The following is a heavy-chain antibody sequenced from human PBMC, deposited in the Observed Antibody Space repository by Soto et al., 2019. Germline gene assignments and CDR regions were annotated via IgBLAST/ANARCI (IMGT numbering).Heavy chain of an antibody. Sequence: ASVKVSCKASAYTFTSYYMHWVRQAPGQGLEWMGIINPSGGSTSYAQKFQGRVTMTRDTSTSTVYMELSSLRSEDTAVYYCAREVLVTAIRRSGAFDIWGQGTMVTVSS. V-gene: IGHV1-46*01. J-gene: IGHJ3*02. CDR3: AREVLVTAIRRSGAFDI. CDR1: AYTFTSYY. D-gene: IGHD2-21*02. CDR2: INPSGGST.